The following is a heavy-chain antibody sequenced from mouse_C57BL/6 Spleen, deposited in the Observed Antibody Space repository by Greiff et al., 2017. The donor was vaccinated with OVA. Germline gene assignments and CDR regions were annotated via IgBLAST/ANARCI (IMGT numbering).Heavy chain of an antibody. CDR3: ARNGYYVFDY. V-gene: IGHV1-22*01. Sequence: EVKLVESGPELVKPGASVKMSCKASGYTFTDYNMHWVKQSHGKSLEWIGYINPNNGGTSYNQKFKGKATLTVNKSSSTAYMELRSLTSEDSAVYYCARNGYYVFDYWGQGTTLTVSS. CDR1: GYTFTDYN. CDR2: INPNNGGT. D-gene: IGHD2-3*01. J-gene: IGHJ2*01.